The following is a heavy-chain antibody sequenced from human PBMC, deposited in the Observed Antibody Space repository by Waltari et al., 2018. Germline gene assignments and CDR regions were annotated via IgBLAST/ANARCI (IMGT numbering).Heavy chain of an antibody. V-gene: IGHV3-53*01. Sequence: EVQLVESGGGLIQPGGSLRLCCAASGFTGGSNYMSWVRQAPGKGLEWVSVIYSGGSTYYADSVKGRFTISRDNSKNTLYLQMNSLRAEDTAVYYCARVSRDYDSSGSIESWGQGTLVTGSS. CDR1: GFTGGSNY. D-gene: IGHD3-22*01. J-gene: IGHJ4*02. CDR2: IYSGGST. CDR3: ARVSRDYDSSGSIES.